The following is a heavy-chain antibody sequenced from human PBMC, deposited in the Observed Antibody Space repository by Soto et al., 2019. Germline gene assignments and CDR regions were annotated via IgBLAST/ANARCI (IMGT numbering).Heavy chain of an antibody. V-gene: IGHV2-5*02. D-gene: IGHD5-18*01. CDR3: ARRYGLGDYFDY. CDR1: GFSLSTSGEC. CDR2: IYWGDDE. Sequence: QITLKESGPTLVKPTQTLTVTCTFSGFSLSTSGECVGWIRKPPGKALEWLALIYWGDDERYSTSLKSRLTITRDTSKNQVVLKLTNMGPVDTATYYCARRYGLGDYFDYCGQGTLVSVSS. J-gene: IGHJ4*02.